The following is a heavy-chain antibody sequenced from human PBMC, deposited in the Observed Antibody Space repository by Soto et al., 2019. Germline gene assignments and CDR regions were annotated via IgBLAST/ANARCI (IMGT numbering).Heavy chain of an antibody. CDR3: ARIRPRIGSGSYYSDY. Sequence: SETLSLTCALYGGSFSGYYWSWIRQPPGKGLEWIGEINHSGSTNYNPSLKSRVTISVDTSKNQFSLKLSSVTAADTAVYYCARIRPRIGSGSYYSDYWGQGTLVTVSS. CDR1: GGSFSGYY. J-gene: IGHJ4*02. D-gene: IGHD3-10*01. V-gene: IGHV4-34*01. CDR2: INHSGST.